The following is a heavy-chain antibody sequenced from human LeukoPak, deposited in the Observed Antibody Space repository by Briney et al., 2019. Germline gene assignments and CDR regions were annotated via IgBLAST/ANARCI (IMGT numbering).Heavy chain of an antibody. CDR2: INPNSGDT. D-gene: IGHD1-14*01. J-gene: IGHJ6*02. CDR1: GYTFTGYY. CDR3: ARDEFRTNGMDV. V-gene: IGHV1-2*02. Sequence: ASVKVSCKASGYTFTGYYIDWVRQAPGQGLEWMGWINPNSGDTNYAQKFQGRVTMTRDTSISTAYMELSRLRSDDTAVHYCARDEFRTNGMDVWGQGTTVTVSS.